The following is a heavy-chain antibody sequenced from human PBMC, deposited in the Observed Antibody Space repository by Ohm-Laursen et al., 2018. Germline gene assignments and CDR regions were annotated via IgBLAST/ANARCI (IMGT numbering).Heavy chain of an antibody. D-gene: IGHD2-15*01. J-gene: IGHJ4*02. CDR1: GFTFSSYS. CDR2: IKQDGSEK. CDR3: ARAIYGAANDY. V-gene: IGHV3-7*01. Sequence: SLRLSCTASGFTFSSYSMNWVRQAPGKGLEWVANIKQDGSEKYYVDSVKGRFTISRDNAKNSLYLQMNSLRAEDTAVYYCARAIYGAANDYWGQGTLVTVSS.